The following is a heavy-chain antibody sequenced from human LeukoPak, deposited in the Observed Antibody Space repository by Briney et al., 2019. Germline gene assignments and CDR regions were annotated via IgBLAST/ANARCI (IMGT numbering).Heavy chain of an antibody. V-gene: IGHV3-11*01. CDR2: ITSSGSTI. CDR1: GFTFSDYD. CDR3: ARVWPPPGPGGYDSGGYYYYGMDV. D-gene: IGHD5-12*01. J-gene: IGHJ6*02. Sequence: GGSLRLSCAASGFTFSDYDMSWIRQAPGKGLEWVSYITSSGSTIYYADSVKGRFTISRDNAKNSLYLQMNSLRAEDTAVYYCARVWPPPGPGGYDSGGYYYYGMDVWGQGTTVSVSS.